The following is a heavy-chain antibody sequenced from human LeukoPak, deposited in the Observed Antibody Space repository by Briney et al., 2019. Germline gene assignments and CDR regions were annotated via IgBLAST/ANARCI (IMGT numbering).Heavy chain of an antibody. CDR3: ARHSPFVVVPQD. Sequence: ASVKVPCKASGYTFPGYYMHWVRQAPGQGLEWMGWIDPNRGGTIYSPKFQGRVTMTRDTSISPAYMELSMLRSDETAVYYCARHSPFVVVPQDWGQGTLVTVSS. CDR1: GYTFPGYY. CDR2: IDPNRGGT. J-gene: IGHJ4*02. D-gene: IGHD3-22*01. V-gene: IGHV1-2*02.